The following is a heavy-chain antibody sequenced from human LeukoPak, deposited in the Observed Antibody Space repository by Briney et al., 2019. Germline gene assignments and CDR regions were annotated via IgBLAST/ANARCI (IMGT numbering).Heavy chain of an antibody. J-gene: IGHJ3*02. CDR2: ISSSGNTM. V-gene: IGHV3-48*03. CDR3: ASPMTTVTLNAFDM. D-gene: IGHD4-17*01. Sequence: PGGSLRLSCAASGFTFSSYEMNWVRQAPGKGLEWVSYISSSGNTMYYADSVRGRFTISRDNAKDSLYLEMNNLRAEDTAVYHCASPMTTVTLNAFDMWGQGTMVIVSS. CDR1: GFTFSSYE.